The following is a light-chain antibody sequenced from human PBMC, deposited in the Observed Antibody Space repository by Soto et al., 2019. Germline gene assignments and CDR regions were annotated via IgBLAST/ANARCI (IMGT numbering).Light chain of an antibody. CDR2: GAS. CDR3: QQYGGSPYT. V-gene: IGKV3-20*01. CDR1: QSVRSNY. Sequence: EIVLTQSPGTLSLSPGERATLSCRASQSVRSNYLAWYQQKPGQAPRLLIYGASSRATGIPDRFNGTGSGTDLTLTISRQEPEDFAVYYCQQYGGSPYTFGQGTKLEIK. J-gene: IGKJ2*01.